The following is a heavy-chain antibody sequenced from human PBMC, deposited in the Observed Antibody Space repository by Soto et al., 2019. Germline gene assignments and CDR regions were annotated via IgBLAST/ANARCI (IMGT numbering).Heavy chain of an antibody. CDR3: ARGIEGWYQGRYYYGMDV. Sequence: QVQLQESGPGLVKPSETLSLTCTVSGGSVSSGSYYWSWIRQPPGKGLEWIGYIYYSGSTNYNPYPESRVTISVDTSKNQFSLKPSSVTAADTAVYYWARGIEGWYQGRYYYGMDVWGQGTTVTVSS. CDR2: IYYSGST. V-gene: IGHV4-61*01. D-gene: IGHD6-19*01. CDR1: GGSVSSGSYY. J-gene: IGHJ6*02.